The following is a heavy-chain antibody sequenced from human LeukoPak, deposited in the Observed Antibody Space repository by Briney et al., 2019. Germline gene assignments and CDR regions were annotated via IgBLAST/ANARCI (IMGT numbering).Heavy chain of an antibody. D-gene: IGHD2-21*02. CDR3: AREPPYCGGDCYSGPFDC. Sequence: ASVKVSCKASGYTFTSYHMHWVRQAPGQGLEWMGIINPSGGSTSYAQKFQGRVTMTRDTSTSTVYMELSSLRSEDTAVYYCAREPPYCGGDCYSGPFDCWGQGTLVTVSS. J-gene: IGHJ4*02. V-gene: IGHV1-46*01. CDR1: GYTFTSYH. CDR2: INPSGGST.